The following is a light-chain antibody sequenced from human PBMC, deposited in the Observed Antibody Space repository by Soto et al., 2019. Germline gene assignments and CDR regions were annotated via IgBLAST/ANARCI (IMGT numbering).Light chain of an antibody. Sequence: DIQMTQSPSSLSASVGDRVTITCRASQVIDNYLAWYQQHPGKVPRLLIYAGSVLQAGVPPRFTGSGSGTDFTLTISSLQPEDVATYFCQKYNSAPWTFGQGTKVEIK. J-gene: IGKJ1*01. CDR1: QVIDNY. CDR3: QKYNSAPWT. CDR2: AGS. V-gene: IGKV1-27*01.